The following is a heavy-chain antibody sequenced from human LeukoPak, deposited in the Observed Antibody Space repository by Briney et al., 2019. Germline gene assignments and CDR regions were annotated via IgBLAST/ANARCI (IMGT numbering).Heavy chain of an antibody. D-gene: IGHD3-22*01. Sequence: GGSLRLSCAACGFTFSIYAMSWVRQAPGKGLEWVSAISGSGGSTYYADSVKGRFTISRDNSKNTLYLQMNSLRAEDTAVYYCANGRVPTYYYDSSGYEMDYWGQGTLVTVSS. V-gene: IGHV3-23*01. J-gene: IGHJ4*02. CDR3: ANGRVPTYYYDSSGYEMDY. CDR1: GFTFSIYA. CDR2: ISGSGGST.